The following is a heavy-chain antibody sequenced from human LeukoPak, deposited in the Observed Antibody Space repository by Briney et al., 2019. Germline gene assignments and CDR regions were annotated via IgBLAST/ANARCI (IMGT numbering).Heavy chain of an antibody. CDR2: INHSGST. V-gene: IGHV4-34*01. CDR1: GGSFSGYY. J-gene: IGHJ4*02. Sequence: SETLSLTCAVYGGSFSGYYWSWICQPPGKGLEWIGEINHSGSTNYNPSLKSRVTISVDTSKNQFSLKLSSVTAADTAVYYCARIVGATDYWGQGTLVTVSS. CDR3: ARIVGATDY. D-gene: IGHD1-26*01.